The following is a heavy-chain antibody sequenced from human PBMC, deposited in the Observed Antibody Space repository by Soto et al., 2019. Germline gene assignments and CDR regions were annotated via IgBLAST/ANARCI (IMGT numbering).Heavy chain of an antibody. CDR2: INAGNGNT. Sequence: ASVKVSCKASGYTFTSYAMHWVRRAPGQRLEWMGWINAGNGNTKYSQKFQGRVTITRDTSASTAYMELSSLGSEDTAVYYCATTDCGGDCYTRNYYYYGMDVWGQGTTVTVSS. V-gene: IGHV1-3*01. J-gene: IGHJ6*02. D-gene: IGHD2-21*02. CDR3: ATTDCGGDCYTRNYYYYGMDV. CDR1: GYTFTSYA.